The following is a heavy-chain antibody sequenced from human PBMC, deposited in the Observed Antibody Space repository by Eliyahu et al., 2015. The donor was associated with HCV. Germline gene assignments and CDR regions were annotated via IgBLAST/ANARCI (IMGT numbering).Heavy chain of an antibody. D-gene: IGHD2-2*02. CDR1: GASMSTYY. V-gene: IGHV4-59*01. CDR2: IYFSGTA. CDR3: ATYTV. J-gene: IGHJ4*02. Sequence: QVQLQESGPGLVKPPETLSLTCNVSGASMSTYYWSWVRQPPGKGLEWIGYIYFSGTANYNPSLKSRATISIDTSKNQFFLKLNSVTAADTAVYYCATYTVWGQGTLVTVSS.